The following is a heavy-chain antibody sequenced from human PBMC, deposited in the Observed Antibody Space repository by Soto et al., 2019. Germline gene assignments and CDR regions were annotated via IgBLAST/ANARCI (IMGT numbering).Heavy chain of an antibody. CDR2: IYYSGRT. Sequence: QVQLQESGPGLVKPSQTLSLTCTVSGGFIGSGDYYWSWIRQPPGKGLEWIGYIYYSGRTYYNPSLESQVTITVAISKNQFSLHLNTVTAADTAVYYCARAPYRGTNSRGAFDVWGQGTLVNVSS. CDR3: ARAPYRGTNSRGAFDV. V-gene: IGHV4-30-4*01. D-gene: IGHD2-8*01. J-gene: IGHJ3*01. CDR1: GGFIGSGDYY.